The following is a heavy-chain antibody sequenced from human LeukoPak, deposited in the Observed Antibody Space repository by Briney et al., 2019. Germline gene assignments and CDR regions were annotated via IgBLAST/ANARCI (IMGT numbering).Heavy chain of an antibody. Sequence: GRSLRLSCAASGFSFDGYGMHWVRQAPGKGLEWDSGISWNSGIIGYADSVKGRFTISRDNAKNSLYLQMNSLRAEDMALYYCAKADYYGSGTPGGGFDIWGQGTMVTVSS. CDR2: ISWNSGII. J-gene: IGHJ3*02. CDR3: AKADYYGSGTPGGGFDI. D-gene: IGHD3-10*01. V-gene: IGHV3-9*03. CDR1: GFSFDGYG.